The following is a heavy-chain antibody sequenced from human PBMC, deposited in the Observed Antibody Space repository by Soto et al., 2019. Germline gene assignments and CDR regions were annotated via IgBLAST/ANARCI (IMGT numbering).Heavy chain of an antibody. V-gene: IGHV3-23*01. J-gene: IGHJ4*02. D-gene: IGHD5-12*01. CDR3: ATGLRSVYGPFDS. CDR2: LSGGGDST. CDR1: GFMFSSYA. Sequence: PGGSLRLSCAASGFMFSSYAMTWVRQAPGKGLEWVSALSGGGDSTYYAASVRGRFAISRDNSKNTLYLQMNSLRAEDTAVYYCATGLRSVYGPFDSWGQGTLVTVSS.